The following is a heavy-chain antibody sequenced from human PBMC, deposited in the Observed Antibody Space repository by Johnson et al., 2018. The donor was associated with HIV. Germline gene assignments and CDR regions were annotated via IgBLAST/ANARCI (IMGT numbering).Heavy chain of an antibody. D-gene: IGHD3-9*01. CDR3: ARGGGLRYFDWLFEDAFDI. CDR1: GFTFSSYG. CDR2: ISYDGSNK. J-gene: IGHJ3*02. V-gene: IGHV3-30*03. Sequence: QVQLVESGGGVVQPGRSLRLSCAASGFTFSSYGMHWVRQAPGKGLEWVAVISYDGSNKYYVDSVKGRFTISRDNSKNTLYLQMNSLRAEDASVYHCARGGGLRYFDWLFEDAFDIWGQGTMVTVSS.